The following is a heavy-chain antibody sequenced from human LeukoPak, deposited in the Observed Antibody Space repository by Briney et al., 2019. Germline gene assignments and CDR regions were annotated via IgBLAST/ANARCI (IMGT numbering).Heavy chain of an antibody. D-gene: IGHD3-10*01. Sequence: TLSLTCAVSGYSISSGYYGGWIRQPPGKGLEWIGSIYHSGRTYYNPSLKSRVTIPVDTSKNQFSLKLSSVTAADTAVYYCARTQLRGFYFDYWGQETLVTVSS. CDR3: ARTQLRGFYFDY. CDR2: IYHSGRT. J-gene: IGHJ4*02. V-gene: IGHV4-38-2*01. CDR1: GYSISSGYY.